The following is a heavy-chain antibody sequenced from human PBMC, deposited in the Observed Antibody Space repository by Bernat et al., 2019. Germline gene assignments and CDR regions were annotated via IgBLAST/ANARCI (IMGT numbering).Heavy chain of an antibody. CDR1: GESFSGFY. J-gene: IGHJ4*02. V-gene: IGHV4-34*01. CDR2: VQHSGTS. D-gene: IGHD3/OR15-3a*01. CDR3: ARRPQGVPPDF. Sequence: QVQLDQWGAGLLKPSETLSLTCAVYGESFSGFYWTWIRQSPGKGPEWIGEVQHSGTSTYNLFLESRVTISADASKNQFSLKLTSVTAADAAIYYCARRPQGVPPDFWGQGTRVTVSS.